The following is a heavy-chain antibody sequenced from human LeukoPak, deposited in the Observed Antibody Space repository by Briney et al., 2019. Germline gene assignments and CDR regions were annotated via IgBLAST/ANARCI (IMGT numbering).Heavy chain of an antibody. CDR2: ISGSSGHT. V-gene: IGHV3-23*01. D-gene: IGHD3-3*01. Sequence: PGGSLRLSCVGSGFTFSTYEMNWVRQAPGKGLEWVSAISGSSGHTYYADSVKGRFTISRDNSKNTLYLQMNSLRAEDTAVYYCAKVGFSEMEWLLYSDHWGQGTLVTVSS. J-gene: IGHJ4*02. CDR3: AKVGFSEMEWLLYSDH. CDR1: GFTFSTYE.